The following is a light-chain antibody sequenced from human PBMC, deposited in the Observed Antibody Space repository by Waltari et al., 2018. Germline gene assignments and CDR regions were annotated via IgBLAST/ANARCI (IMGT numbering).Light chain of an antibody. J-gene: IGLJ2*01. Sequence: SYELTQSPSVSLSPGQTARITCSGDALPKKYAYWYPKKPGQAPVLIIFIDRERTSGIPERFSGSTSETTVTLTITGVQAEDEADDYCLSPETRGSWVFGGGTKLTVL. CDR1: ALPKKY. CDR3: LSPETRGSWV. CDR2: IDR. V-gene: IGLV3-25*03.